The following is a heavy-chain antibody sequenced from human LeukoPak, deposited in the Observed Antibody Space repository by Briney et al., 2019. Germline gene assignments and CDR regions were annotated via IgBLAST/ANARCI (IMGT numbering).Heavy chain of an antibody. J-gene: IGHJ4*02. V-gene: IGHV1-18*01. Sequence: ASVKVSCKASGYTFTSYGISWVRQAPGQGLEWMGWISAYNGNTNYAQKLQGRVTMTTDTSTSTAYMELRSLRSDDTAVYYCARVHYDILTGYLEGGFDDYWGQGTLVTVSS. CDR2: ISAYNGNT. CDR1: GYTFTSYG. CDR3: ARVHYDILTGYLEGGFDDY. D-gene: IGHD3-9*01.